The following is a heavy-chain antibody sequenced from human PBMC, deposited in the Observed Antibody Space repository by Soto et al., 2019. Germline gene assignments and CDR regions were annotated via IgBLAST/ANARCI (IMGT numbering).Heavy chain of an antibody. CDR2: ISAYNGNT. D-gene: IGHD2-15*01. Sequence: QVQLVQSGAEVKKPGASVKVSCEASCYTFTSYGISWVRQAPGQGLEWMGRISAYNGNTTYAQKLQGRATMTTDTSTSTAYTELRSLRSDDTAVYYCVVAAQPYYFDYWGPGTLVTVSS. J-gene: IGHJ4*02. V-gene: IGHV1-18*01. CDR1: CYTFTSYG. CDR3: VVAAQPYYFDY.